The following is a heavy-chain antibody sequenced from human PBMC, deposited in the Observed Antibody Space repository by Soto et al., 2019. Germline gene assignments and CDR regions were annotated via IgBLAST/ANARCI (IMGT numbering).Heavy chain of an antibody. Sequence: VAVISHDGSDKFYADSVKGRFTISRDNSKNTLYLQMNSLTTEDTAVYYCAKLIDSGDFEYWGQGNLVTVSS. V-gene: IGHV3-30*18. CDR3: AKLIDSGDFEY. J-gene: IGHJ4*02. D-gene: IGHD3-10*01. CDR2: ISHDGSDK.